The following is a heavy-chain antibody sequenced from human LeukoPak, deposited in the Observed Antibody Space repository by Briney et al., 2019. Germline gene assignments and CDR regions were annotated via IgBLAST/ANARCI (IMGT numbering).Heavy chain of an antibody. CDR3: ARESYGSRSYDYYYYYMDV. J-gene: IGHJ6*03. Sequence: SETLSLTCTVSGGSISSYYWGWIRQPPGKGLEWIGSIYYSGSTYYNPSLKSRVTTSVDTSKNQFSLKLSSVTAADTAVYYRARESYGSRSYDYYYYYMDVWGKGTTVTVSS. CDR2: IYYSGST. CDR1: GGSISSYY. D-gene: IGHD3-10*01. V-gene: IGHV4-39*07.